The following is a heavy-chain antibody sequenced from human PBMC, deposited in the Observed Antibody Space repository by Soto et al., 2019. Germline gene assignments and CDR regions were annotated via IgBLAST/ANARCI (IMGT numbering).Heavy chain of an antibody. CDR3: AREVGGYCSTTSCYAFGWFDP. Sequence: EVQLVESGGGLVQPGGSLRLSCAASGFTFSSYTMNWVRQAPGKGLEWVSYISGSSNTIYYADSVKGRFTISRDNAKNPLYLQMNSLRAEDTAVYYCAREVGGYCSTTSCYAFGWFDPWGQGDLVTVSS. J-gene: IGHJ5*02. CDR1: GFTFSSYT. D-gene: IGHD2-2*01. CDR2: ISGSSNTI. V-gene: IGHV3-48*01.